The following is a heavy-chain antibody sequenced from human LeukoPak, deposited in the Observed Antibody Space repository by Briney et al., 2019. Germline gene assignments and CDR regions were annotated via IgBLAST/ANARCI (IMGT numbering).Heavy chain of an antibody. CDR3: ARWGSVGYSGYDLFDS. Sequence: GGSLRLSCAASGLTVSSNYMNWVRQAPGKGLEWVSVIYGGGNTDYADSVKGRFTISRDNSKNTLYLQMNSLRAEDTAVYYCARWGSVGYSGYDLFDSWGQGTLVTVSS. J-gene: IGHJ4*02. D-gene: IGHD5-12*01. CDR1: GLTVSSNY. CDR2: IYGGGNT. V-gene: IGHV3-66*01.